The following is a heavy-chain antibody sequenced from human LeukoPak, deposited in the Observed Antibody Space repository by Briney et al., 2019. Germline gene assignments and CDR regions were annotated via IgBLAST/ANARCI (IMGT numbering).Heavy chain of an antibody. D-gene: IGHD3-10*01. CDR1: GFTFSSYA. CDR2: ISYDGSNK. V-gene: IGHV3-30*04. Sequence: GGSLRLSCAASGFTFSSYAMHWVRQAPGKGLEWVAVISYDGSNKYYADSVKGRFTISRDNSKNTLYLQMNSLRDTAVYYCARDGYYGSGSYYNYYGMDVWGQGTTVTVSS. CDR3: ARDGYYGSGSYYNYYGMDV. J-gene: IGHJ6*02.